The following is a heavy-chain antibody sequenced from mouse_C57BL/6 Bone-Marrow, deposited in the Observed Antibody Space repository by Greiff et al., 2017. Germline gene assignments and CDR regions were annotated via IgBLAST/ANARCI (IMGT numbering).Heavy chain of an antibody. CDR3: ARSSYGAMDY. CDR1: GYAFSSYW. J-gene: IGHJ4*01. D-gene: IGHD1-1*01. Sequence: VQGVESGAELVKPGASVKISCKASGYAFSSYWMNWVKQRPGKGLEWIGQIYPGDGDTNYNGKFKGKATLTADKSSSTAYMQLSSLTSEDSAVYFCARSSYGAMDYWGKGTSVTVSS. CDR2: IYPGDGDT. V-gene: IGHV1-80*01.